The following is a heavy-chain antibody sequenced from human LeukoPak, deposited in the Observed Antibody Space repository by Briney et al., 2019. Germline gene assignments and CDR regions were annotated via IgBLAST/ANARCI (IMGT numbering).Heavy chain of an antibody. CDR1: GFTFSDYY. Sequence: PGGSLRLSCAASGFTFSDYYMSWIRQAPGKGLEWVSYISSSGSTIYYADSVKGRFTVSRDNAKNSLYLQMNSLRAEDAAVYYCARDGSSSSGGFYYYYYMDVWGKGTTVTVSS. V-gene: IGHV3-11*01. J-gene: IGHJ6*03. CDR2: ISSSGSTI. CDR3: ARDGSSSSGGFYYYYYMDV. D-gene: IGHD6-6*01.